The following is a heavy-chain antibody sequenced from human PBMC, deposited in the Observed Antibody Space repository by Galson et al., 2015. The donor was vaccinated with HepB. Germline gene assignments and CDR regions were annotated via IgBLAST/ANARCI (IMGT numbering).Heavy chain of an antibody. D-gene: IGHD2-21*02. CDR3: ARDGGVVTAIPEYFQH. CDR2: IKQDGSEK. J-gene: IGHJ1*01. CDR1: GFTFSSYW. Sequence: SLRLSCAASGFTFSSYWMSWVRQAPGKGLEWVANIKQDGSEKYYVDSVKGRFTISRDNAKNSLYLQMNSLRAEDTAVYYCARDGGVVTAIPEYFQHWGQGTLVTVSS. V-gene: IGHV3-7*03.